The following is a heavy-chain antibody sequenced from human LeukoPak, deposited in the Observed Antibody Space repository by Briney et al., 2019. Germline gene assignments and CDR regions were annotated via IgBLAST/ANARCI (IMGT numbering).Heavy chain of an antibody. V-gene: IGHV3-23*01. D-gene: IGHD6-19*01. J-gene: IGHJ4*02. CDR2: ITGSGGST. CDR1: GFTFSSYA. CDR3: AKKSVAAIPPLH. Sequence: PGGSLRLSCAASGFTFSSYAMSWVRQAPGKGLEWVSGITGSGGSTYYADSVKGRFTISRDNSKNTLDLQMNSLRAEATALYYCAKKSVAAIPPLHWGQAALVAVSS.